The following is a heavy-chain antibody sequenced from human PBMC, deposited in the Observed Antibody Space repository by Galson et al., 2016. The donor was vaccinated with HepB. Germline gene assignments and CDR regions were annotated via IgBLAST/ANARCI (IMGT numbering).Heavy chain of an antibody. CDR1: AGSISSSTHY. D-gene: IGHD3-3*01. CDR3: ARHFWSGYYRGPFDY. Sequence: SETLSLTCTVSAGSISSSTHYWGWIRQPPGKGLEWIGSIYYSGTTYYKPSLESRVSISVDTSKNHFSLELNSVTATDTAVYYCARHFWSGYYRGPFDYWGQGTLVTVSS. V-gene: IGHV4-39*01. CDR2: IYYSGTT. J-gene: IGHJ4*02.